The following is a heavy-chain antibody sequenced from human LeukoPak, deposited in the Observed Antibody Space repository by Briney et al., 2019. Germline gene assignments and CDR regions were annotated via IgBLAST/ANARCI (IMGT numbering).Heavy chain of an antibody. J-gene: IGHJ5*02. CDR2: IYHSGNT. D-gene: IGHD3-3*01. CDR3: ARADDDDNWFDP. V-gene: IGHV4-30-2*01. Sequence: SETLSLTCAVSGGSISSGRYSWSWIRQPPGKGLEWIGYIYHSGNTYYSPSLKSRVTISVDRSKNHFSLKLSSVTAADTAMYYCARADDDDNWFDPWGQGTLVTVSS. CDR1: GGSISSGRYS.